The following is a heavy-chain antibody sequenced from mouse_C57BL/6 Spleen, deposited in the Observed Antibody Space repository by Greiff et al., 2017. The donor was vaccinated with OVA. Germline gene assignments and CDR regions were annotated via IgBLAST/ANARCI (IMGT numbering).Heavy chain of an antibody. Sequence: VKLMESGAELVRPGTSVKVSCKASGYAFTNYLIEWVKQRPGQGLEWIGVINPGSGGTNYNEKFKGKATLTADKSSSTAYMQLSSLTSEDSAVYFCARGDYTGTGGFAYWGQGTLVTVSA. V-gene: IGHV1-54*01. D-gene: IGHD4-1*01. CDR1: GYAFTNYL. J-gene: IGHJ3*01. CDR2: INPGSGGT. CDR3: ARGDYTGTGGFAY.